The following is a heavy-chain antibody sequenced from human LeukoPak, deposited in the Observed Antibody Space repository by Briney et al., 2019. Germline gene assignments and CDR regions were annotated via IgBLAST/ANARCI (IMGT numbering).Heavy chain of an antibody. V-gene: IGHV1-46*01. CDR1: GYTFTSYY. J-gene: IGHJ5*02. D-gene: IGHD3-22*01. CDR2: INPSGGST. CDR3: ARGRPSGYYWDNWFDP. Sequence: EASVKVSCKASGYTFTSYYMHWVRQAPGQGLEWMGIINPSGGSTSYAQKFQGRVTITTDESTSTAYMELSSLRSEDTAVYYCARGRPSGYYWDNWFDPWGQGTLVTVSS.